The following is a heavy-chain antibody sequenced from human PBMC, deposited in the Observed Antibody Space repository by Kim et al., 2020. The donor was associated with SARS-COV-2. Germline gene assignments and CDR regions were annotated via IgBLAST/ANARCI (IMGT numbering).Heavy chain of an antibody. CDR1: GFTFDDYA. Sequence: GGSLRLSCAASGFTFDDYAMHWVRQAPGKGLEWVSGISWNSGSIGYADSVKGRFTISRDNAKNSLYLQMNSLRAEDTALYYCAKDMGRYYDSSGQTRTEYFQHWGQGTLVTVSS. V-gene: IGHV3-9*01. CDR2: ISWNSGSI. D-gene: IGHD3-22*01. J-gene: IGHJ1*01. CDR3: AKDMGRYYDSSGQTRTEYFQH.